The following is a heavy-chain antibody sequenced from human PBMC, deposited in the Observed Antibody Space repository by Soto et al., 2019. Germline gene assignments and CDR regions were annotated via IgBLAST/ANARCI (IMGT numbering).Heavy chain of an antibody. CDR2: IDWDDDK. CDR3: ARTNYDFWSGYSPSYYYYYGMDV. D-gene: IGHD3-3*01. Sequence: SGPTLVNPTQTLTLTCTFSGFSLSTSRMCVSWIRQPPGKALEWLARIDWDDDKYYSTSLKTRLTISKDTSKNQVVLTMTNMDPVDTATYYCARTNYDFWSGYSPSYYYYYGMDVWGQGTTVTVSS. V-gene: IGHV2-70*11. J-gene: IGHJ6*02. CDR1: GFSLSTSRMC.